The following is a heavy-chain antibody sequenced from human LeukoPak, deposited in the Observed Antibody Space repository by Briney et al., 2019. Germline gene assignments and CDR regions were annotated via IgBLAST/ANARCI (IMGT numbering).Heavy chain of an antibody. CDR1: GGSISSYS. D-gene: IGHD4-17*01. Sequence: PSETLSLTCTVSGGSISSYSWSWIRQPPGKGLEWIGYIYYSGSTNYNPSLKSRVTISVDTSKNRFSLKLSSVTAADTAVYYCARANYGDYVGGVDYWGQGTLVTVSS. CDR3: ARANYGDYVGGVDY. V-gene: IGHV4-59*01. J-gene: IGHJ4*02. CDR2: IYYSGST.